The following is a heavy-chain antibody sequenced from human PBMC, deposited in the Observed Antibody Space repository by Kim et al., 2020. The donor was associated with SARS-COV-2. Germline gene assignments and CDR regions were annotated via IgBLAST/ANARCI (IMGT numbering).Heavy chain of an antibody. J-gene: IGHJ6*04. V-gene: IGHV3-74*01. D-gene: IGHD6-6*01. CDR3: TRWAPIAVRPNCSYYNMDI. Sequence: KGRFTISRDNAKNTLYLQMDSLRVEDTAVYYCTRWAPIAVRPNCSYYNMDIWGKGTTVTVSS.